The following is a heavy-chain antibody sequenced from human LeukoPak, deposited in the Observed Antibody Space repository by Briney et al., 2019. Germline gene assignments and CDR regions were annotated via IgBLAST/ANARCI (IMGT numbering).Heavy chain of an antibody. D-gene: IGHD6-6*01. CDR1: GFTFSSHN. Sequence: PGGSLRLSCAASGFTFSSHNINWVRQAPGKGLEWVSSISSTGTYIYYADSVKGRFTISRDNAKNSLYLQMDSLRGEDTAVQYCARGSIATRPTFFEYWGQGTLVTVSS. V-gene: IGHV3-21*01. J-gene: IGHJ4*02. CDR3: ARGSIATRPTFFEY. CDR2: ISSTGTYI.